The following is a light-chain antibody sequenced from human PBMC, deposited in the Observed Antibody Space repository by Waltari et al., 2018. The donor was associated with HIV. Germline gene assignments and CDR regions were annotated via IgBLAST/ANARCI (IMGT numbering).Light chain of an antibody. CDR1: RSNIGSPY. Sequence: QSVLTQPPSASGTPGQSVSISCSGSRSNIGSPYVYWYQHLPGTPPQVVIYRSDQRPSGVPDRFSGSNSGTSASLAISGLRSEDEAHYYCASWDDNLSGWVFGGGTKLTVL. CDR3: ASWDDNLSGWV. J-gene: IGLJ3*02. V-gene: IGLV1-47*01. CDR2: RSD.